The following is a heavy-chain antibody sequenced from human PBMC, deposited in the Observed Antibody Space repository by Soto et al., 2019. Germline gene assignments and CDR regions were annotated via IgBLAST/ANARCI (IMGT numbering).Heavy chain of an antibody. CDR2: IYPGDSDT. Sequence: GESLKISCKGSGYSFTSYWIGWVRQMPGKGLEWMGIIYPGDSDTRYSPSFQGQVTISADKSISTAYLQWSSLKASDTAMYYCARTVGCSSTSCYLSYYYMDVWGKGTTVTVSS. J-gene: IGHJ6*03. D-gene: IGHD2-2*01. CDR1: GYSFTSYW. CDR3: ARTVGCSSTSCYLSYYYMDV. V-gene: IGHV5-51*01.